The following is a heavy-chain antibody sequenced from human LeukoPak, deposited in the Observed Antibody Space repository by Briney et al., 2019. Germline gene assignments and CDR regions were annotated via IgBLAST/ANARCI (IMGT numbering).Heavy chain of an antibody. CDR1: GGSISSGSYY. V-gene: IGHV4-61*02. Sequence: SETLSLTCTVSGGSISSGSYYWSWIRQPAGKGLEWIGRIYSSGSTNYNPSLKSRVTISQDTSKNQVSLNLRSVTAADTAVYYCARVHQLLTFDYWGQGTLVTVSS. CDR2: IYSSGST. J-gene: IGHJ4*02. CDR3: ARVHQLLTFDY. D-gene: IGHD2-2*01.